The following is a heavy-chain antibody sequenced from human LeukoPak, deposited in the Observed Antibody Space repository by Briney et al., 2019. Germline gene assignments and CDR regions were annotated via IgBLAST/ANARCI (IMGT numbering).Heavy chain of an antibody. J-gene: IGHJ5*02. CDR3: ARAQAETGYSSSWYAPQRP. D-gene: IGHD6-13*01. Sequence: ASVKVSCKAAGYTFTGYYMFWVRQAPGQGLEWMGRINPNSGGTNYAQKFQGRVTMTRDTSISTAYMGLSRLRSDDTAVYYCARAQAETGYSSSWYAPQRPWGQGTLVTVSS. CDR2: INPNSGGT. CDR1: GYTFTGYY. V-gene: IGHV1-2*06.